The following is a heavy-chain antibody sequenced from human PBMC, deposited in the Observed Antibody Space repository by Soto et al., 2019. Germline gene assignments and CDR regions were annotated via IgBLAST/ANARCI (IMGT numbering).Heavy chain of an antibody. CDR3: ARSRYSSRWDWFDP. V-gene: IGHV5-10-1*01. CDR2: IDPSDSYI. J-gene: IGHJ5*02. Sequence: GESLNTSFKGPGYSFTSYWIPWVRQMPGKGLEWMGRIDPSDSYINDSPAFQGHVTISADKSISSAYLQWSSLKDSDTAMYYCARSRYSSRWDWFDPWGQGTPVTVSS. D-gene: IGHD6-13*01. CDR1: GYSFTSYW.